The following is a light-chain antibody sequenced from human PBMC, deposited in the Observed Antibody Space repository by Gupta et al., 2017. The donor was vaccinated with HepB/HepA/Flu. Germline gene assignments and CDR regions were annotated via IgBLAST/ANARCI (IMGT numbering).Light chain of an antibody. CDR2: DVS. CDR1: SGDVGGYDS. V-gene: IGLV2-14*01. Sequence: QSALTQPASVSGSPGQSITVSCTGSSGDVGGYDSVSWYRQHPGKAPQLLIYDVSNRPSGISNRFSGSKSGNTASLTISGLQAEDEADYYCSSFTSTGILVVFGGGTKLTGL. CDR3: SSFTSTGILVV. J-gene: IGLJ2*01.